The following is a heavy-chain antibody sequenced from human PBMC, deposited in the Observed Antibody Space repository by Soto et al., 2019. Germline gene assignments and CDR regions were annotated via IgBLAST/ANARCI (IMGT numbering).Heavy chain of an antibody. Sequence: GGSLRLSCAASGFTFSDYYMSWIRQAPGKGLEWVSYISSSGSTIYYADSVKGRFTISRDNAKNSLYLQMNSLRAEDTAVYYCARDLLWFGELSDAFDIWGQGTMVTVSS. CDR1: GFTFSDYY. CDR3: ARDLLWFGELSDAFDI. D-gene: IGHD3-10*01. J-gene: IGHJ3*02. V-gene: IGHV3-11*01. CDR2: ISSSGSTI.